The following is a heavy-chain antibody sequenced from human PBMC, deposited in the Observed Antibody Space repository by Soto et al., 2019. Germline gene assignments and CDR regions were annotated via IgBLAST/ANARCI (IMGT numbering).Heavy chain of an antibody. J-gene: IGHJ6*03. CDR2: ISDIGST. CDR3: AKGGEGYCSGTSCLYHMDA. D-gene: IGHD2-15*01. V-gene: IGHV3-23*01. CDR1: GFTFSSYA. Sequence: EVQLLESGGGLVQPGGSRRLSCAASGFTFSSYAMSWVRQAPGKGLEWVSTISDIGSTYYADSVKGRFTISRDISKNTLYVQMSSLRDEDTAVYYCAKGGEGYCSGTSCLYHMDAWGKGTTVTVSS.